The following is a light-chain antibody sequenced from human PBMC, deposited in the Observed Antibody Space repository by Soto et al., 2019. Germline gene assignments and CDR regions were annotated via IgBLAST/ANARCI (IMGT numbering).Light chain of an antibody. V-gene: IGKV3-15*01. J-gene: IGKJ2*01. CDR1: QSVSTN. CDR2: SAS. CDR3: QQYNNWPYT. Sequence: EIVMTQSPVTLSVSPGERTTLSCRASQSVSTNLAWYQQKPGQAPRLLIHSASTRATGIPARFSGSGSGTEFTLTISSLQSEDFAVYYCQQYNNWPYTFGQGTKLEIK.